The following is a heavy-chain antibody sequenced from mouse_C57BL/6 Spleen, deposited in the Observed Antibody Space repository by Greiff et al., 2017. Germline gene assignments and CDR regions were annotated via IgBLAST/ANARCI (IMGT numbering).Heavy chain of an antibody. CDR2: IHPNSGST. Sequence: VQLQQPGAELVKPGASVKLSCKASGYTFTSYWMHWVKQRPGQGLEWIGMIHPNSGSTNYNEKFKSKATLTVDKSTSTAYMQRSSLTSEDSAVYYGGRGGPPHYFDYWGQGTTLTVSS. V-gene: IGHV1-64*01. J-gene: IGHJ2*01. CDR3: GRGGPPHYFDY. CDR1: GYTFTSYW.